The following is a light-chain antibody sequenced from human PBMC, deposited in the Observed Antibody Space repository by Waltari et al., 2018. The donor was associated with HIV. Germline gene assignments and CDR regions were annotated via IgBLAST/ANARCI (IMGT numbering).Light chain of an antibody. CDR1: QDVFRF. V-gene: IGKV3-15*01. J-gene: IGKJ2*01. CDR3: QQYFSGYT. CDR2: DTS. Sequence: EKLMTQSPPTLSVSPGERDTLSCRASQDVFRFVAGYQHKPGQAPGLLILDTSTRATGVPARFSGSGSGTEFTLTISSLQSEDFAVYYGQQYFSGYTFGQGTNLDIK.